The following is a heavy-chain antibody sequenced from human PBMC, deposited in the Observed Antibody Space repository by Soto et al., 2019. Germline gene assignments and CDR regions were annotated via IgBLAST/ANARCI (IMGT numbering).Heavy chain of an antibody. CDR2: IDPSDSYT. J-gene: IGHJ6*02. V-gene: IGHV5-10-1*01. CDR3: ASGSMVGATLDYYYGMDV. Sequence: PGESLKISCNGSGYSFTSYWISWVRQMPGRGLEWMGRIDPSDSYTNYSPSFQGHVTISADKSISTAYLQWSSLKASDTATYYCASGSMVGATLDYYYGMDVWGQGTTVTVSS. CDR1: GYSFTSYW. D-gene: IGHD1-26*01.